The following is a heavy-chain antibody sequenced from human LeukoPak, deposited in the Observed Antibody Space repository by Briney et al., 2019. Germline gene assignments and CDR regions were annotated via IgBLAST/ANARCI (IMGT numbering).Heavy chain of an antibody. J-gene: IGHJ4*02. CDR1: GGXFSGYS. V-gene: IGHV4-34*01. CDR2: IDHSGSA. D-gene: IGHD3-22*01. CDR3: ARYGRDMIAPFDS. Sequence: PSETLSLTCIVYGGXFSGYSWSWIRQPPGKGLEWIGEIDHSGSANYKPSLKSRVTISVDTSKNQFSLKLSSVTAADTAVYFCARYGRDMIAPFDSWGQGTLVTVSS.